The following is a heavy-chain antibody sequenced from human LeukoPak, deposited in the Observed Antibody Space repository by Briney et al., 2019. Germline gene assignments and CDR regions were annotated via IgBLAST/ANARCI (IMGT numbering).Heavy chain of an antibody. Sequence: SETLSLTCTVSGGSISSGSYYWSWIRQPAGKGLEWIGRIYTSGSTNYNPSLKSRVTISVDTSKNQFSLKLSSVTAADTAVYYCARSLIAAAEGWFDPWGQGTLVTVSS. J-gene: IGHJ5*02. D-gene: IGHD6-13*01. CDR2: IYTSGST. V-gene: IGHV4-61*02. CDR3: ARSLIAAAEGWFDP. CDR1: GGSISSGSYY.